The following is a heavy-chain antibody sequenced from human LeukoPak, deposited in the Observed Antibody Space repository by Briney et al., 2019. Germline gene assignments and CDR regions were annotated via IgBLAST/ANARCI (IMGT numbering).Heavy chain of an antibody. V-gene: IGHV4-34*01. J-gene: IGHJ3*02. CDR3: ARLGSSGSSSAFDI. Sequence: PSETLSLTCAVYGGSFSGYYWSWIRQPPGKGLEWIGSICYSGRTYYNPSLKSRVTISVDTSNSQFSLKLTSVTAADTAVYYCARLGSSGSSSAFDIWGQGTMVTVSS. CDR2: ICYSGRT. D-gene: IGHD1-26*01. CDR1: GGSFSGYY.